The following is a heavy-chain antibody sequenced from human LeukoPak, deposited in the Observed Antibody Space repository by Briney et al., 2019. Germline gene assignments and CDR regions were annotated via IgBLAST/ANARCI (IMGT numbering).Heavy chain of an antibody. V-gene: IGHV3-23*01. CDR3: AKQLGYCSDGSCYFPY. D-gene: IGHD2-15*01. CDR2: ISNNGGYT. J-gene: IGHJ4*02. Sequence: GGSLRLSCAASGFTFSSSGMSWVRQAPGKGLEWVSAISNNGGYTVYADSVQGRFTISRDNSKSTLCLQMNSLRAEDTAVYYCAKQLGYCSDGSCYFPYWGQGTLVTVSS. CDR1: GFTFSSSG.